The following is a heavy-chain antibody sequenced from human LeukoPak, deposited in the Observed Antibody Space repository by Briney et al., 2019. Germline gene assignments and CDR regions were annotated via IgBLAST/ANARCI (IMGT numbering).Heavy chain of an antibody. J-gene: IGHJ4*02. D-gene: IGHD2-15*01. Sequence: SETLSLTCTVSGGSISSSSYYWGWIRQPPGKGLEWIGSIYYSGSTYYNPSLKSRVTISVDTSKNQFSLKLSSVTAADTAVYYCARAAHCSGGSCYPYWGQGTLVTVSS. CDR1: GGSISSSSYY. CDR3: ARAAHCSGGSCYPY. V-gene: IGHV4-39*07. CDR2: IYYSGST.